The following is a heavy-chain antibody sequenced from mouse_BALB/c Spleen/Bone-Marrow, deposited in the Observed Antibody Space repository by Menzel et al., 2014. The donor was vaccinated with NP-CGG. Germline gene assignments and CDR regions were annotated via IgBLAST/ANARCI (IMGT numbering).Heavy chain of an antibody. V-gene: IGHV1-18*01. Sequence: VQLQQPGPELAKPGASMKISCKASGYSFTGYTMNWVKQSHGKNLEWIGLINPYNGGTSYNQKFKGKATLTVDKSSSTAYMELLSLTSEDSAVYYCARGQLGLKYYAMDYWGQETSVTVSS. CDR1: GYSFTGYT. CDR2: INPYNGGT. CDR3: ARGQLGLKYYAMDY. J-gene: IGHJ4*01. D-gene: IGHD3-2*01.